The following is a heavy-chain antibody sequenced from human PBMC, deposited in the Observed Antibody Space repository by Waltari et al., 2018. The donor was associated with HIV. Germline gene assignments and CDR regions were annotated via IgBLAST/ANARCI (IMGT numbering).Heavy chain of an antibody. D-gene: IGHD3-10*01. V-gene: IGHV3-23*01. CDR1: GFTFSSYA. CDR3: AKVGLSGRWLLRRPFYFDY. J-gene: IGHJ4*02. CDR2: ISGSGGDT. Sequence: LLESGGKLVQPGRSLTISCAASGFTFSSYAMTWVRQAPGKGLEWVSGISGSGGDTLFADSVKGRFTISRDASTVYLSMNRLTAEDTAVYYCAKVGLSGRWLLRRPFYFDYWGQGILVT.